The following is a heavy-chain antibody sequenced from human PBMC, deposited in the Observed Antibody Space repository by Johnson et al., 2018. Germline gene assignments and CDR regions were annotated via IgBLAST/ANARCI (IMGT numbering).Heavy chain of an antibody. J-gene: IGHJ6*03. CDR2: ISWNSGTI. D-gene: IGHD7-27*01. CDR3: AREEDWGSTPFYYYYMDV. CDR1: GFTFDDYA. V-gene: IGHV3-9*01. Sequence: VQLVQSGGGLVQPGRSLRLSCAASGFTFDDYAMHWVRQAPGKGLEWVSGISWNSGTIGYADSVKGRFTISRENAKNSLYLQMNSLGAEDTAVYYCAREEDWGSTPFYYYYMDVWAKGTTVTVSS.